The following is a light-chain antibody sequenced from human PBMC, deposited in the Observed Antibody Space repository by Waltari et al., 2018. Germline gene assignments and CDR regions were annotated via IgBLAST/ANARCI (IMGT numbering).Light chain of an antibody. CDR3: QQSYTTPYT. CDR2: TAS. J-gene: IGKJ2*01. CDR1: QSITSH. V-gene: IGKV1-39*01. Sequence: DIQMTQAPSSLSASVGDRVTITCRASQSITSHLNWYQQQPGKAPNLLIYTASSLQSGVPSRFSGSGSGTHFTLTINSLQPEDFATYFCQQSYTTPYTFGQGTKLEIK.